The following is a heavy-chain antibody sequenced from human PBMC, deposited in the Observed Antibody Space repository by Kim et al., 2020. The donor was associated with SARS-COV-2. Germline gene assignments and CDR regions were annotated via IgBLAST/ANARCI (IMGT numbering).Heavy chain of an antibody. V-gene: IGHV3-53*01. CDR2: LYSDGNT. CDR1: GFTVSGDY. CDR3: ARGGAAVRTYGMNV. J-gene: IGHJ6*02. D-gene: IGHD6-13*01. Sequence: GGSLRLSCAASGFTVSGDYMSWVRQAPGKGLEWVSVLYSDGNTYYADSVKGRFTISRDNSKNTLYLQMNSLRAEDTAVYYCARGGAAVRTYGMNVWGQGTTVTVSS.